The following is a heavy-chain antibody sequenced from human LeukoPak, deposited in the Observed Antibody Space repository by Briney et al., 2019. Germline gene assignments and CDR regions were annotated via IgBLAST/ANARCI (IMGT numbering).Heavy chain of an antibody. CDR2: INHSGST. Sequence: SETLSLTCAVYGGSFSGYYWSWIRQPPGKGLEWIGEINHSGSTNYNPSLKSRVTISVDTSKNQFSLKLSSVTAADTAVYYCARRQLVVATMGAKKYNWFDPWGQGTLVTVSS. V-gene: IGHV4-34*01. J-gene: IGHJ5*02. CDR1: GGSFSGYY. CDR3: ARRQLVVATMGAKKYNWFDP. D-gene: IGHD2-15*01.